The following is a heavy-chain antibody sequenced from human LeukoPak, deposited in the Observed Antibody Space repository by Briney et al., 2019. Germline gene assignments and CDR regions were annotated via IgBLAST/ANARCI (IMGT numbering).Heavy chain of an antibody. CDR3: AKDLDIVVVPAADDAFDI. Sequence: PGGSLRLSCAASGFTFSSYAMSWVRQAPGKGLEWVSAISGSGGSTYYADSVKGRFTISRDNSKNTLYLQMNSLRAEDTAVYYCAKDLDIVVVPAADDAFDIWGQGTMVTVSS. J-gene: IGHJ3*02. D-gene: IGHD2-2*01. CDR1: GFTFSSYA. V-gene: IGHV3-23*01. CDR2: ISGSGGST.